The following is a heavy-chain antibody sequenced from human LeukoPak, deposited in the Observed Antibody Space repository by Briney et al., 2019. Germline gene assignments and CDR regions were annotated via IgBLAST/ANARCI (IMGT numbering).Heavy chain of an antibody. CDR1: GFTFSSYT. Sequence: GGSLRLSCAASGFTFSSYTMNWVRQAPGKGLEWVSYISSSGSTIYYADSVKGRFTISRDNAKNSLYLQMNSLRAGDTAVYYCAKADGRSPFDYWGQGTLVTVSS. CDR3: AKADGRSPFDY. V-gene: IGHV3-48*04. D-gene: IGHD3-3*01. J-gene: IGHJ4*02. CDR2: ISSSGSTI.